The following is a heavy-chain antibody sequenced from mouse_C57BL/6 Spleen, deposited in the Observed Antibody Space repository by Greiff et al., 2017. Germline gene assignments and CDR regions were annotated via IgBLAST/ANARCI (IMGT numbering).Heavy chain of an antibody. CDR1: GFTFSSYA. CDR2: ISDGGSYT. D-gene: IGHD2-5*01. J-gene: IGHJ3*01. CDR3: ARAMAYYSNYGWFAY. V-gene: IGHV5-4*01. Sequence: EVQLQESGGGLVKPGGSLKLSCAASGFTFSSYAMSWVRQTPEKRLEWVATISDGGSYTYYPDNVKGRFTISRDNAKNNLYLQMSHLKSEDTAMYYCARAMAYYSNYGWFAYWGQGTLVTVSA.